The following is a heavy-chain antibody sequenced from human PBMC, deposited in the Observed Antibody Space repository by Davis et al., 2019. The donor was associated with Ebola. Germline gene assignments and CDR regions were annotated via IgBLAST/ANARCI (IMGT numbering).Heavy chain of an antibody. CDR1: GGTFSSYT. J-gene: IGHJ6*04. CDR3: ARDSQNGGYYGMDV. CDR2: INPSGGST. D-gene: IGHD4-23*01. Sequence: AASVKVSCKASGGTFSSYTISWVRQAPGQGLEWMGIINPSGGSTSYAQKFQGRVTMTRDTSTSTVYMELSSLRSEDTAVYYCARDSQNGGYYGMDVWGKGTTVTVSS. V-gene: IGHV1-46*01.